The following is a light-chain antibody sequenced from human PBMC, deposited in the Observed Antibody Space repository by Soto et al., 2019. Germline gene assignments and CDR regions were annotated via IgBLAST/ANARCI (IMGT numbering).Light chain of an antibody. V-gene: IGKV1-17*01. CDR1: QDIGKD. Sequence: DIQMTQSPSSLSASVGDRVTITCRASQDIGKDLGWYQQKPGKAPERLIYEASVLQSGVPSRFSGSGSGTDFTLTLTSLQPEDFETYYCLQHYSYPLTLGGGTKVDI. CDR2: EAS. CDR3: LQHYSYPLT. J-gene: IGKJ4*01.